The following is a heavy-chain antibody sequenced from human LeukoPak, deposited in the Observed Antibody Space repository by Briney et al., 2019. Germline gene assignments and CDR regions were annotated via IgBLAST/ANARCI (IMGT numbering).Heavy chain of an antibody. CDR2: ISWNSGSI. CDR1: GFTFDDYA. J-gene: IGHJ4*02. CDR3: AKDFGVATINYYFDY. Sequence: PGGSLRLSCAASGFTFDDYAMHWVRQAPGKGLEWASGISWNSGSIGYADSVKGRFTISRDNAKNSLYLQMNSLRAEDTALYYCAKDFGVATINYYFDYWGQGTLVTVSS. V-gene: IGHV3-9*01. D-gene: IGHD5-12*01.